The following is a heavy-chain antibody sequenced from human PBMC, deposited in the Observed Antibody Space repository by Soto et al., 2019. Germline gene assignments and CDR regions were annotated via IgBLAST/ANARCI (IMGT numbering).Heavy chain of an antibody. CDR1: GGSISSYY. CDR3: ARDIGYGDYVRWFDP. CDR2: IYYSGST. Sequence: QVQLQESGPGLVKPSETLSLTCTVSGGSISSYYWSWIRQPPGKGLEWIGYIYYSGSTNYNPSLKRRVTISVDTSKNQFSLKLSSVTAADTAVYYCARDIGYGDYVRWFDPWGQGTLVTVSS. D-gene: IGHD4-17*01. V-gene: IGHV4-59*01. J-gene: IGHJ5*02.